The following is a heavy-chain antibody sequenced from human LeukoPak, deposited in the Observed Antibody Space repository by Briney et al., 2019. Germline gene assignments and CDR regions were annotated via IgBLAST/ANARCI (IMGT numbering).Heavy chain of an antibody. D-gene: IGHD3-10*01. J-gene: IGHJ5*02. CDR2: IYTSGTT. CDR1: GGSISSYF. CDR3: ARAGEVLLWFGEPQPYNWFDP. V-gene: IGHV4-4*07. Sequence: SETLSLTCTVSGGSISSYFWSWIRQPAGKGLEWIGRIYTSGTTNYNTTLKSRLTMSVDTSKNQFSLRLSSVTAADTAVYYCARAGEVLLWFGEPQPYNWFDPWGQGTLVTVSS.